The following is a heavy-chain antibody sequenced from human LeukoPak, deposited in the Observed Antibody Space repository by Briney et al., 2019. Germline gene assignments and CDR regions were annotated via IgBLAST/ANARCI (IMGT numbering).Heavy chain of an antibody. V-gene: IGHV1-69*13. Sequence: SVKVSCKASGGTFSSYAISWVRQAPGQGLEWMGGIIPILGTANYALKFQGRVTITADESTSTAYMELSSLRSEDTAVYYCARGPFIAAAGIWGQGTLVTVSS. CDR1: GGTFSSYA. J-gene: IGHJ4*02. CDR3: ARGPFIAAAGI. CDR2: IIPILGTA. D-gene: IGHD6-13*01.